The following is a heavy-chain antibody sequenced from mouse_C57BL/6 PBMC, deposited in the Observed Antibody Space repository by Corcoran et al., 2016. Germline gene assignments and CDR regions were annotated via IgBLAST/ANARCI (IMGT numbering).Heavy chain of an antibody. V-gene: IGHV3-6*01. Sequence: DVQLQESGPGLVKPSQSLSLTCSVTGYSITSGYYWNWIRQFPGNKLEWMGYISYDGNNNYNPSLKNRISITRDTSKNQFFLKLNSVTTEDTATYYCAREGDGSSYDWYFDVWGTGTTVTVSS. J-gene: IGHJ1*03. CDR1: GYSITSGYY. D-gene: IGHD1-1*01. CDR2: ISYDGNN. CDR3: AREGDGSSYDWYFDV.